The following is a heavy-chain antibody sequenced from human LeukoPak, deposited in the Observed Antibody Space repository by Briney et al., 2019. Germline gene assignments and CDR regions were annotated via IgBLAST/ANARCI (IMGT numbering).Heavy chain of an antibody. Sequence: GGSLRLSCAASGFTFSSYSMNWVRQAPGKGLEWVSYISSSSSTIYYADSVKGRFTISRDNSKNTLYLQMDSLRAEDTAVYYCARAGSGSYSGTFDIWGQGTMVTVSS. J-gene: IGHJ3*02. V-gene: IGHV3-48*01. CDR1: GFTFSSYS. D-gene: IGHD1-26*01. CDR2: ISSSSSTI. CDR3: ARAGSGSYSGTFDI.